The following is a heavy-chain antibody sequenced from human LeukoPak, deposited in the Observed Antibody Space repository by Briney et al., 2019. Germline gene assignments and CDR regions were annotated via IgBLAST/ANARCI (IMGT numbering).Heavy chain of an antibody. D-gene: IGHD3-16*01. Sequence: SETLSLTCTVSGSSISPHYWSWIRQPPEKGLEWIGYIYYTGGTNYSPSLKGRVTISVDTSTNQFSLKLSSVTAADTAVYYCARFSGYDDTGHHYLDNWGQGTLVTVSS. CDR3: ARFSGYDDTGHHYLDN. V-gene: IGHV4-59*08. CDR2: IYYTGGT. J-gene: IGHJ4*02. CDR1: GSSISPHY.